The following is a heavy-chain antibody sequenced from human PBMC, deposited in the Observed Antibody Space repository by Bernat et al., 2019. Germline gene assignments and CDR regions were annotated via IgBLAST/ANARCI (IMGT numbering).Heavy chain of an antibody. Sequence: QVQLVQSGAEVKKPGSSVKVSCKASGGTFSSYTISWVRQAPGQGLEWMGRIIPILGIANYAQKFQGRVTITADKSTSTAYMELRSLRSDDPAVYYCAGVYYVDSSGYPSGGLAYWGQGPLVTVSS. CDR2: IIPILGIA. V-gene: IGHV1-69*02. CDR3: AGVYYVDSSGYPSGGLAY. CDR1: GGTFSSYT. J-gene: IGHJ4*02. D-gene: IGHD3-22*01.